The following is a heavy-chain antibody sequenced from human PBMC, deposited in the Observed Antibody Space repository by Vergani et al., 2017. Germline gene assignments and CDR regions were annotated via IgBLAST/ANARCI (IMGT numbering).Heavy chain of an antibody. Sequence: QVQLVQSGAEVKKPGSSVKVSCKASGDTFSSYAISWVRQAPGQGLEWMGRIIPIFGTANYAQKFQGRVTITADESTSTAYMELSSLRSEDTAVYYCARLNGLEDYYGMDVWGQGTTVTVSS. CDR2: IIPIFGTA. J-gene: IGHJ6*02. CDR1: GDTFSSYA. D-gene: IGHD1-1*01. V-gene: IGHV1-69*15. CDR3: ARLNGLEDYYGMDV.